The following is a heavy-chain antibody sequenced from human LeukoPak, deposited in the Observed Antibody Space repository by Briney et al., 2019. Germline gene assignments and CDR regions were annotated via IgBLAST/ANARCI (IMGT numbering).Heavy chain of an antibody. CDR2: ISSSSSTI. Sequence: GGSLRLSCAASGFTFSSYSMNWVRQAPGKGLEWVSYISSSSSTIYYADSVKGRFTISRDNSKNTLYLQMNSLRAEDTAVYYCARGYYYGSGSYYNWMDVWGKGTTVTVSS. J-gene: IGHJ6*04. D-gene: IGHD3-10*01. CDR3: ARGYYYGSGSYYNWMDV. V-gene: IGHV3-48*01. CDR1: GFTFSSYS.